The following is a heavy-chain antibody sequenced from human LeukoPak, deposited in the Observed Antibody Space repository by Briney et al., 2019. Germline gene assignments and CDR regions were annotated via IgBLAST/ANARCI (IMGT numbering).Heavy chain of an antibody. Sequence: PSETLSLTCTVSGGSINSYYWSWIRQPPGKGLEWIGYIYYSGSTNYNPSLKSRVTISVDTSKNQFSLKLSSVTAADTAVYYCARLDYGGNWFDPWGQGTLVTVSS. CDR1: GGSINSYY. V-gene: IGHV4-59*01. CDR3: ARLDYGGNWFDP. CDR2: IYYSGST. J-gene: IGHJ5*02. D-gene: IGHD4-23*01.